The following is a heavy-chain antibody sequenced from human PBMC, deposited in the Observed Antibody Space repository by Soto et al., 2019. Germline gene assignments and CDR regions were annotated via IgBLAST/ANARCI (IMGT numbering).Heavy chain of an antibody. CDR2: ISAGGRSI. D-gene: IGHD2-2*01. V-gene: IGHV3-21*01. CDR1: GFSFTTYT. Sequence: GGSLRLSCAASGFSFTTYTMNWVRQAPGKGLEWVAFISAGGRSIYYSYSLKGRSTVARENAKNSLYLQMNSLRAEVLVVRRPARSTPGNPFDIWGQGTMVTVSS. J-gene: IGHJ3*02. CDR3: ARSTPGNPFDI.